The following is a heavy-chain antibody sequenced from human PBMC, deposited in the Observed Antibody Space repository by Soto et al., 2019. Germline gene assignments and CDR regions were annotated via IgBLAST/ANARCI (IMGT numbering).Heavy chain of an antibody. V-gene: IGHV1-69*02. D-gene: IGHD3-10*01. Sequence: QVQLVQCGAEVKKPGSSVKVSCKASGDTFNFYTINWVRQAPGLGLEWMGRFNPILSFSNSALKFQGRVTLTADKSTSTAYMVLSSLRSEDTAIYYCATSFGSGSRAFDYWGQGALVTVSS. CDR3: ATSFGSGSRAFDY. J-gene: IGHJ4*02. CDR2: FNPILSFS. CDR1: GDTFNFYT.